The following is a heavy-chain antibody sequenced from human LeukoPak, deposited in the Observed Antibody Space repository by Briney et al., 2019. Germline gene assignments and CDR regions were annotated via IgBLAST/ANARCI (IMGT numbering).Heavy chain of an antibody. CDR3: VKGRISEDGLDF. CDR2: ISSSGNT. D-gene: IGHD6-13*01. Sequence: GGSLRLSCAASGFTFSRSAMTWVRQTPGKGLDWVSSISSSGNTYYADSVKGRFTISRDNSKHMLYLQMNSLRAEDTAVYHCVKGRISEDGLDFWGQGTLVTVSS. CDR1: GFTFSRSA. J-gene: IGHJ4*02. V-gene: IGHV3-23*01.